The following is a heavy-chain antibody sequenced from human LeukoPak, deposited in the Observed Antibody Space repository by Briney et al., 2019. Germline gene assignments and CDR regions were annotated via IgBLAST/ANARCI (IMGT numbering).Heavy chain of an antibody. CDR3: ARDLEYSSSSGRYYYYGMDV. Sequence: PSETLSLTCTVSGGSISSYYLSWIRQPAGKGLEWIGRIYTSGSTNYNPSLKSRVTMSVDTSKNQFSLKLSSVTAADTAVYYCARDLEYSSSSGRYYYYGMDVWGQGTTVTVSS. CDR2: IYTSGST. CDR1: GGSISSYY. V-gene: IGHV4-4*07. D-gene: IGHD6-6*01. J-gene: IGHJ6*02.